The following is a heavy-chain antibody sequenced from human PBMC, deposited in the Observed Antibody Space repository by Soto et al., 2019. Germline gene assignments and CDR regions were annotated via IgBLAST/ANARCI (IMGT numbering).Heavy chain of an antibody. CDR1: GGSISSGGYY. J-gene: IGHJ4*02. CDR2: IYYSGST. CDR3: ARALNEGATTTRTFDY. Sequence: SETLSLTCTVSGGSISSGGYYWSWIRQHPGKGLEWIGYIYYSGSTYYNPSLKSRVTISVDTSKNQFSLKLSSVTAADTAVYYCARALNEGATTTRTFDYWGQGTLVTLSS. D-gene: IGHD1-26*01. V-gene: IGHV4-31*03.